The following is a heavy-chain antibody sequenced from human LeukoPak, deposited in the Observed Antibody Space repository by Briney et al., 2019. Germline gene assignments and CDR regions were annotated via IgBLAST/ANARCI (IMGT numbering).Heavy chain of an antibody. D-gene: IGHD1-7*01. V-gene: IGHV4-39*01. CDR1: GGSISGSSYY. CDR3: ARQRIAGTTCWLDP. Sequence: PSETLSLTCTVSGGSISGSSYYGGWIRQPPRKGLEWIGSIYYSGSTYYNPSLKSRVTISLDTSKNQFSLKLSSVTAADTAVYYCARQRIAGTTCWLDPWGKGTLVTVSS. CDR2: IYYSGST. J-gene: IGHJ5*02.